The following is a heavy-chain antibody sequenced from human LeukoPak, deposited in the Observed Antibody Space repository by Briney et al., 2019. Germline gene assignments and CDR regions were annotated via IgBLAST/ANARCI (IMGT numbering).Heavy chain of an antibody. V-gene: IGHV5-51*01. CDR1: GYSFTSYW. J-gene: IGHJ1*01. D-gene: IGHD6-13*01. CDR2: INPGDSYT. Sequence: GESLKISFKGSGYSFTSYWIGWVRQMPGKGLGWMGIINPGDSYTRYSPSFQGQVTISVDKSISTAYLQWSSLKAPDTAMYFCATVPRIPAVGNTEYFRHWGQGTLVTVSS. CDR3: ATVPRIPAVGNTEYFRH.